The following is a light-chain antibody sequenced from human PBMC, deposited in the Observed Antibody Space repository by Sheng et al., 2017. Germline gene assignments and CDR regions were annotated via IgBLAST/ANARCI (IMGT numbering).Light chain of an antibody. CDR3: SSYAGRIPV. J-gene: IGLJ1*01. Sequence: QSALTQPPSASGSPGQSVSISCTGTSSDVGGYNLVSWYQQHPGKAPKLPIYEVTKRPSGVPGRFSGSKSGNTASLTVSGLQPDDEADYYCSSYAGRIPVFGTGTKVTVL. V-gene: IGLV2-8*01. CDR1: SSDVGGYNL. CDR2: EVT.